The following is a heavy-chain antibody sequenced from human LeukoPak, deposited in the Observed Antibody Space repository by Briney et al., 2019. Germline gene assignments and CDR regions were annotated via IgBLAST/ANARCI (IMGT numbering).Heavy chain of an antibody. Sequence: SVKVSCKASGGTFSSYAISWVRQAPGQGLEWMGGIIPIFGTANYAQKFQGRVTINADESTSTAYVELSSLRSEDTAVYYCARDPIPGYSSGWSRDDAFDIWGQGTMVTVSS. CDR1: GGTFSSYA. D-gene: IGHD6-19*01. CDR3: ARDPIPGYSSGWSRDDAFDI. CDR2: IIPIFGTA. J-gene: IGHJ3*02. V-gene: IGHV1-69*01.